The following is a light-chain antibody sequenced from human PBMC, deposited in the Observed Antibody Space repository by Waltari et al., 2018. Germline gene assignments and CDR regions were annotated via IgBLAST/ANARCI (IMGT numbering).Light chain of an antibody. J-gene: IGLJ3*02. Sequence: QSALTQPASVSASPGQSITISCTGTSSDVGGYNYVSWYQQHPGKVPKLLTFDVSIRPSRVLHRFSGSKSGNAASLTISGLQAEDESDYYCCSFPSKSTWVFGGGTKLTVL. CDR3: CSFPSKSTWV. V-gene: IGLV2-14*01. CDR1: SSDVGGYNY. CDR2: DVS.